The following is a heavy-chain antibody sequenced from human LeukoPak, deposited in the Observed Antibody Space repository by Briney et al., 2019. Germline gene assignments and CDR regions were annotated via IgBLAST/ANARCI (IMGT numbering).Heavy chain of an antibody. CDR1: GGTFSSYA. Sequence: SVKVSCKASGGTFSSYAISWVRQAPGQGLEWMGRIIPIFGTANYAQKFQGRVTITTDESTSTAYMELSSLRSEDTAVYYCARLSGWYGVPFDYWGQGTLVTVSS. D-gene: IGHD6-19*01. J-gene: IGHJ4*02. V-gene: IGHV1-69*05. CDR2: IIPIFGTA. CDR3: ARLSGWYGVPFDY.